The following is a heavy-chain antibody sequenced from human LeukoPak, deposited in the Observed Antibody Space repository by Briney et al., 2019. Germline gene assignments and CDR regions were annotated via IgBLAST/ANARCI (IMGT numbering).Heavy chain of an antibody. V-gene: IGHV4-34*01. CDR1: GGSFSGYY. CDR3: ARVAADILVVPAEAAEHNNWFDP. CDR2: INHSGST. J-gene: IGHJ5*02. Sequence: PSETLSLTCAVYGGSFSGYYWSWIRQPPGKGLEWIGEINHSGSTNYNPSLKSRVTISVDTPKNQFSLKLSSVTAADRAVFYCARVAADILVVPAEAAEHNNWFDPWGQATLVTVSS. D-gene: IGHD2-2*01.